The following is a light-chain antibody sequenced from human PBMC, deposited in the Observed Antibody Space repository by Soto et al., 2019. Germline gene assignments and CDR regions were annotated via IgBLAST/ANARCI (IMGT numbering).Light chain of an antibody. CDR2: GNS. J-gene: IGLJ2*01. V-gene: IGLV1-40*01. CDR1: SSNIGAGYD. CDR3: QSYDSSLSGSL. Sequence: QSVLTQPPSVSGAPGQRVTISCTGSSSNIGAGYDVHWYQHLPGTAPKVLIYGNSNRPSGVPDRFSGSKSGTSASLAITGLQAEDEADYYCQSYDSSLSGSLFGGGTKLTVL.